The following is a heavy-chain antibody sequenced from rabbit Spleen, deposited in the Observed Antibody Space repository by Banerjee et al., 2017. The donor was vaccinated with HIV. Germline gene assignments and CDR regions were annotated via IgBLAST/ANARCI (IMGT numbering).Heavy chain of an antibody. CDR3: ARDSATSFSTYGMDL. CDR2: IVGGRSTFT. Sequence: QEQLEESGGGLVTPGGTLTLTCTASGFSFSSSYYMCWVRQAPGKGLEWIACIVGGRSTFTYYASWAKGRFTISKASSTTVTLQMTSLTAADTATYFCARDSATSFSTYGMDLWGQGTLVTVS. J-gene: IGHJ6*01. D-gene: IGHD1-1*01. V-gene: IGHV1S45*01. CDR1: GFSFSSSYY.